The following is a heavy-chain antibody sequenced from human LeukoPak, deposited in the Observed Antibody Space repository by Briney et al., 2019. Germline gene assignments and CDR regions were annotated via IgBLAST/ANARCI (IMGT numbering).Heavy chain of an antibody. D-gene: IGHD3-16*01. CDR3: ARGLGEREVDY. J-gene: IGHJ4*02. Sequence: SETLSLTCAVYGGSFSGYYWSWIRQPPGKGLEWIGEINHSGSTYYNPSLKSRVTISVDTSKNQFPLKLSSVTAADTAVYYCARGLGEREVDYWGQGTLVTVSS. CDR2: INHSGST. CDR1: GGSFSGYY. V-gene: IGHV4-34*01.